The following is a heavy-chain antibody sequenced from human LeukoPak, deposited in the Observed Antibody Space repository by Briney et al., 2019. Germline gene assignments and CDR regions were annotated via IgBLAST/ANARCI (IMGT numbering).Heavy chain of an antibody. CDR3: ASLITGTTQDFDY. CDR2: INPSGGST. Sequence: ASVKVSCKASGYTFTSYYMHWVRQAPGQGLEWMGIINPSGGSTSYAQKFQGRVTMTRDTSTSTAYMELSSLRSEDTAVYYCASLITGTTQDFDYWGQGTLVTVSS. D-gene: IGHD1-7*01. CDR1: GYTFTSYY. J-gene: IGHJ4*02. V-gene: IGHV1-46*01.